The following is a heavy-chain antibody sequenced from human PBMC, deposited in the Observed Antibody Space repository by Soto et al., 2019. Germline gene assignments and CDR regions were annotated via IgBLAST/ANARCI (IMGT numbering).Heavy chain of an antibody. J-gene: IGHJ4*02. CDR1: GFTFSSYG. D-gene: IGHD5-12*01. V-gene: IGHV3-30*18. CDR2: ISYDGSNK. CDR3: AKGGYDSWFPLGY. Sequence: GGSLRLSCAASGFTFSSYGMHWVRQAPGKGLEWVAVISYDGSNKYYADSVKGRFTISRDNSKNTLYLQMNSLRAEDTAVYYCAKGGYDSWFPLGYWGQGTLVTVSS.